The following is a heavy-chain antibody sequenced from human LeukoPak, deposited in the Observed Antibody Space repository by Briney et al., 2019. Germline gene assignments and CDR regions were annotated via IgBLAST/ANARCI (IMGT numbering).Heavy chain of an antibody. CDR2: INHSGST. J-gene: IGHJ6*03. CDR1: GVSFSGYY. Sequence: SETLSLTCAVYGVSFSGYYWSWIRQPPGKGLEWIGEINHSGSTNYNPSLKSRVTISVDTSKNQFSLKLSSVTAADTAVYYCARKFAMDVWGKGTTVTISS. D-gene: IGHD3-16*01. V-gene: IGHV4-34*01. CDR3: ARKFAMDV.